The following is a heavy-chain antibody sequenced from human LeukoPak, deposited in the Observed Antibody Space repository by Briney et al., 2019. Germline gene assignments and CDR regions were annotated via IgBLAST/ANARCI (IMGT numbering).Heavy chain of an antibody. J-gene: IGHJ1*01. D-gene: IGHD6-13*01. V-gene: IGHV3-43D*03. CDR3: AKVYSSSWYGGYFQH. CDR2: ISWDGGST. CDR1: GFPLYYYG. Sequence: GSLELSFAAPGFPLYYYGMHLVRPAPGKGLGWVSLISWDGGSTYYADSVKGRFTISRDNSKNSLYLQMNSLRAEDTALYYCAKVYSSSWYGGYFQHWGQGTLVTVSS.